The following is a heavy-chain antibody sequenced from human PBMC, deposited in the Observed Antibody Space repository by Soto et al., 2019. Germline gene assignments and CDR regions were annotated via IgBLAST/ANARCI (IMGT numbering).Heavy chain of an antibody. D-gene: IGHD2-8*01. CDR1: GYTFYNYG. Sequence: QAQLEQSGAEVKKPGASVKVACKASGYTFYNYGITWVRQAPGHGHEWMGWSSPYNDYTNYAQKCQGRVSMTTDTSTSTGYMELRSLTSDDTAVYFWARLPTNGYHTHFYYAMDVWGQGTTVTVSS. CDR2: SSPYNDYT. J-gene: IGHJ6*02. CDR3: ARLPTNGYHTHFYYAMDV. V-gene: IGHV1-18*01.